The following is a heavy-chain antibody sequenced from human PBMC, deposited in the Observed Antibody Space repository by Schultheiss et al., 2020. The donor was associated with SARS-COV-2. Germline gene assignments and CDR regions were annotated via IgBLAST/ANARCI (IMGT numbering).Heavy chain of an antibody. D-gene: IGHD2-15*01. CDR1: GFTFSSYD. CDR2: IGTAGDT. V-gene: IGHV3-13*01. Sequence: GGSLRLSCAASGFTFSSYDMHWVRQATGKGLEWVSAIGTAGDTYYPGSVKGRFTISRENAKNSLYLQMNSLRAGDTAVYYCATDAWWHDAFDIWGQGTMVTVSS. J-gene: IGHJ3*02. CDR3: ATDAWWHDAFDI.